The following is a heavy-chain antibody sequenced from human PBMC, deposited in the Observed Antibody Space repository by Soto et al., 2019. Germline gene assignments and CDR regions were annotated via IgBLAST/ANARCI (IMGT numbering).Heavy chain of an antibody. J-gene: IGHJ6*03. CDR3: ARDAIIAAADNNYYYDCYYMDV. V-gene: IGHV3-11*01. CDR1: GFTFSDYY. CDR2: ISSSGSTI. Sequence: QVQLVESGGGLVKPGGSLRLSCAASGFTFSDYYMSWIRQAPGKGLEWVSYISSSGSTIYYADSVKGRFTISRDNAKNSLYLQMNSLRAEDTAVYYCARDAIIAAADNNYYYDCYYMDVWGKWTTVTASS. D-gene: IGHD6-13*01.